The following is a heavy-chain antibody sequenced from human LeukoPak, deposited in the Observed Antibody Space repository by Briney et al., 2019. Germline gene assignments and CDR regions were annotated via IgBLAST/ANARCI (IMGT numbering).Heavy chain of an antibody. CDR2: IYYSGST. D-gene: IGHD3-3*01. V-gene: IGHV4-59*08. Sequence: SETLSLTCAVSGGSISSYYWSWIRQPPGKGLEWIGYIYYSGSTNYNPSLKSRVAISVDTSKNQFSLKLSSVTAADTAVYYCARKSYYDFWSGYYRADYYGMDVWGQGTTVTVSS. CDR1: GGSISSYY. J-gene: IGHJ6*02. CDR3: ARKSYYDFWSGYYRADYYGMDV.